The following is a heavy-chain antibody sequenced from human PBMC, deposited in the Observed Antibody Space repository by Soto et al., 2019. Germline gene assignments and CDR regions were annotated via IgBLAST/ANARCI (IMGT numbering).Heavy chain of an antibody. D-gene: IGHD4-17*01. J-gene: IGHJ4*02. CDR3: ARQPYGGNARGYFDY. CDR2: INPNSGAT. V-gene: IGHV1-2*02. Sequence: ASVKVSCKASGYTFTGYFMHWVRQAPGQGLEWMGWINPNSGATKYAQKFQGRVTLSRDTSISTAYMELSGLRSDDTAVYYCARQPYGGNARGYFDYWGQGTLVTVSS. CDR1: GYTFTGYF.